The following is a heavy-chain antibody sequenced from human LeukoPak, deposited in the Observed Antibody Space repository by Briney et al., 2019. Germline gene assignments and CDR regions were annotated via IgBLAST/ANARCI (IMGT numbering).Heavy chain of an antibody. V-gene: IGHV1-69*05. J-gene: IGHJ4*02. CDR2: IIPIFGTA. Sequence: SVKVSCKASGGTFSSYAISWVRQAPGQGLEWMGGIIPIFGTANYAQKVQGRVTITTDGSPGTAYIELSSLRCEDQGVDYCARAEWYIVSDYAGGGDYWGQGTLVTVSS. CDR3: ARAEWYIVSDYAGGGDY. CDR1: GGTFSSYA. D-gene: IGHD1-26*01.